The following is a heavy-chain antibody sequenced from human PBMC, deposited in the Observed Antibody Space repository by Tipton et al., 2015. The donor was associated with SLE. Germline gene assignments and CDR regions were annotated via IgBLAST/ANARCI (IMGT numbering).Heavy chain of an antibody. J-gene: IGHJ4*02. CDR3: ARSAGYGSNWAHFDY. Sequence: TLSLTCTVSGGSISSHYWSWIRQPPGKGLEWNGYIYYSGSTNYNPSLKSRVTISVDTSKNQFSLKLSSVTAADTAVYYCARSAGYGSNWAHFDYWGQGTLVTVSS. V-gene: IGHV4-59*11. D-gene: IGHD6-13*01. CDR1: GGSISSHY. CDR2: IYYSGST.